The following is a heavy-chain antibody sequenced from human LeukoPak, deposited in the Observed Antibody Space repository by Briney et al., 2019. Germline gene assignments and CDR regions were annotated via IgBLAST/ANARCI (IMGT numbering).Heavy chain of an antibody. CDR3: ARGYCSTTCSGVGYMDA. CDR1: GGSISSSNYH. Sequence: PSETLSLTCTVSGGSISSSNYHWGWIRQPPGKGLEWIGSISYSGSTYYNPSLKSRVTISVDTSKNQFSLNLTSVTAADRTVYYCARGYCSTTCSGVGYMDAWGKGTTVTVSS. CDR2: ISYSGST. V-gene: IGHV4-39*01. J-gene: IGHJ6*03. D-gene: IGHD2-2*01.